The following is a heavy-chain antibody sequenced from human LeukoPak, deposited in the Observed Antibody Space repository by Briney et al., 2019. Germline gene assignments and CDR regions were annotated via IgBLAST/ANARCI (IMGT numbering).Heavy chain of an antibody. D-gene: IGHD3-22*01. J-gene: IGHJ6*03. CDR1: GFTFDDYA. CDR3: AKDKARDYYDSSGYQFYYYYYYMDV. CDR2: ISWDGGST. V-gene: IGHV3-43D*03. Sequence: GGSLRLSCAASGFTFDDYAMHWVRQAPGKGLEWVSLISWDGGSTYYADSVKGRFTISRDNSKNSLYLQMNSLRAEDTALYYCAKDKARDYYDSSGYQFYYYYYYMDVWGKGTTVTVSS.